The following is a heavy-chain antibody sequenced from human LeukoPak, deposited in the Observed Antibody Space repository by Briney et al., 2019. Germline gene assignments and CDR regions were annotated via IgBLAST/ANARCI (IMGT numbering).Heavy chain of an antibody. CDR3: AKELGDFRSALDY. J-gene: IGHJ4*02. Sequence: PGGSLRLSCAASGFTFSSYAMNWVRQAPGKGLEWVSAISGSGYSTYYADSVKGRFTISRDNSKNTLYVQMNSLRGEDTAVYYCAKELGDFRSALDYWGQGTLVTVSS. CDR1: GFTFSSYA. D-gene: IGHD3-3*01. CDR2: ISGSGYST. V-gene: IGHV3-23*01.